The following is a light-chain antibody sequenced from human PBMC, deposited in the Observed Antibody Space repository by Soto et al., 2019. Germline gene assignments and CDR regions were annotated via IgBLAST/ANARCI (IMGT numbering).Light chain of an antibody. CDR2: EVS. J-gene: IGLJ1*01. Sequence: QSALTQPASVSGSPGQSITISCTGTSSDVGGYNYVSWYPQHPGKAPKLMIYEVSYRPSGVSNRFSGSKSGNTASLTISGLQAEDEADYYCSSYTSSSTLFVFGTGTKVTVL. CDR1: SSDVGGYNY. V-gene: IGLV2-14*01. CDR3: SSYTSSSTLFV.